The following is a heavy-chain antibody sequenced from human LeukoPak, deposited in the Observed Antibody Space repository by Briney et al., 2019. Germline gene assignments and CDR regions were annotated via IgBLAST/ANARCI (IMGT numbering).Heavy chain of an antibody. CDR2: INPNSGGT. CDR1: GYTFTGYY. V-gene: IGHV1-2*06. Sequence: ASVKVSCKAPGYTFTGYYMHWVRQAPGQGLEWMGRINPNSGGTNCAQKFQGRVTMTRDTSISTAYMELSRLRSDDTAVYYCVRGSSSWYEFDYWGQGTLVTVSS. J-gene: IGHJ4*02. CDR3: VRGSSSWYEFDY. D-gene: IGHD6-13*01.